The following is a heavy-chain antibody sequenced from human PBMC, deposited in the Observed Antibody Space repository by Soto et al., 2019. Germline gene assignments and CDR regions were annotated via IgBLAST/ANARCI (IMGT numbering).Heavy chain of an antibody. CDR2: ISSDGNTE. CDR1: GFTFSGYA. Sequence: QVQLVESGGGVVQPGRSLRLSCAASGFTFSGYAMYWVRQAPGKGLEWVAIISSDGNTEFYADSVKGRFTISRDNSKNTLYLQMNSLRPEDTAVYYCARDHMIMGAIDHWGQGNLVTVSS. V-gene: IGHV3-30-3*01. D-gene: IGHD3-16*01. CDR3: ARDHMIMGAIDH. J-gene: IGHJ4*02.